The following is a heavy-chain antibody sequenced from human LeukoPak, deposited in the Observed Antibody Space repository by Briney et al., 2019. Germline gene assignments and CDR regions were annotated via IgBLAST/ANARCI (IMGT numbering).Heavy chain of an antibody. D-gene: IGHD3-22*01. CDR3: TTEYYYDSSGYYYKGY. J-gene: IGHJ4*02. V-gene: IGHV3-15*01. CDR2: IKSKTDGGTT. CDR1: GFTFSSYS. Sequence: GGSLRLSCAASGFTFSSYSMNWVRQAPGKGLEWVGRIKSKTDGGTTDYAAPVKGRFTISRDDSKNTLYPQMNSLKTEDTAVYYCTTEYYYDSSGYYYKGYWGQGTLVTVSS.